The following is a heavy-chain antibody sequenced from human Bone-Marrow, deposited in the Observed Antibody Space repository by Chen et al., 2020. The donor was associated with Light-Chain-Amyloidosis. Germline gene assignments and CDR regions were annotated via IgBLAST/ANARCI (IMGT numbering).Heavy chain of an antibody. J-gene: IGHJ4*02. V-gene: IGHV4-4*02. CDR3: ARVVPPNYGANFNS. CDR1: GGSISSGKW. D-gene: IGHD4-17*01. CDR2: VYHNGGT. Sequence: QVQLQESGPGLVKPSWTLSLTCTVSGGSISSGKWWSWVRQSPGKGLEWIGEVYHNGGTNYNPSLKNRVAMSVDTSNNQFSLRLNSVTAADTAVYFCARVVPPNYGANFNSWGQGTLVIVSS.